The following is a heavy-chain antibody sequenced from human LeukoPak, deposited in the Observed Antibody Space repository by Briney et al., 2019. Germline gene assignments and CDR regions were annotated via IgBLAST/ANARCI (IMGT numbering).Heavy chain of an antibody. J-gene: IGHJ4*02. CDR2: INPDSGGT. CDR1: GYTFTGYY. V-gene: IGHV1-2*02. CDR3: ARDISTIFGQLYFDY. Sequence: ASVKVSCKASGYTFTGYYMHWVRQAPGQGLEWMGWINPDSGGTNYAQKFQGRVTMTRDTSISTAYMELSRLRSDDTAVYYCARDISTIFGQLYFDYWGQGTLVTVSS. D-gene: IGHD3-3*01.